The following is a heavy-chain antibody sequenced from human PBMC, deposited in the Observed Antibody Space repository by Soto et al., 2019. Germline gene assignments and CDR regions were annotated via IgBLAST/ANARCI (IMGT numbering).Heavy chain of an antibody. CDR2: IYSGGST. V-gene: IGHV3-66*04. CDR1: GFTVSSNY. D-gene: IGHD2-15*01. Sequence: EVQLVESGGGLVQPGGSLRLSCAASGFTVSSNYMSWVRQAPGKGLEWVSVIYSGGSTYYADSVKGRFTISRDNSKNTLSLQLNSLRAEDTAVYYRARLLPDAFDIWGQGTMVTVSS. CDR3: ARLLPDAFDI. J-gene: IGHJ3*02.